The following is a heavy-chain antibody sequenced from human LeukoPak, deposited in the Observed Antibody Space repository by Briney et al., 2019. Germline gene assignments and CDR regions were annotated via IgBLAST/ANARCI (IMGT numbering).Heavy chain of an antibody. J-gene: IGHJ4*02. CDR1: GYTFTSYA. CDR2: INAGNGNT. D-gene: IGHD3-9*01. V-gene: IGHV1-3*01. CDR3: ARGLRGFRATYYDILTGHLY. Sequence: GASVKVSCKASGYTFTSYAMHWVRQAPGQRLEWMGWINAGNGNTKYSQKFQGRVTITRDTSASTAYMELSSLRSEDTAVYYCARGLRGFRATYYDILTGHLYWGQGTLVTVSS.